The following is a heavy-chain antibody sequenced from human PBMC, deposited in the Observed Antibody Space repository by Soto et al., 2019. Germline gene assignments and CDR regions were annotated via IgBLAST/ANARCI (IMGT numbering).Heavy chain of an antibody. CDR1: GFIFNSYR. V-gene: IGHV3-21*01. CDR3: TRDWSLDGPYYYDTNGYLEY. D-gene: IGHD3-22*01. Sequence: GGSLRLSCAASGFIFNSYRMNWVRKAPGKGLEWVSSISSSSDYIYYADSVRGRFTISRDNAKNSLYLQMNSLRADDTAVYYCTRDWSLDGPYYYDTNGYLEYWGQGALVTVSS. J-gene: IGHJ4*02. CDR2: ISSSSDYI.